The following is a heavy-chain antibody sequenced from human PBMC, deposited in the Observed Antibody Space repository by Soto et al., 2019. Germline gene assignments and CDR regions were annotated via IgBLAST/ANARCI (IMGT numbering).Heavy chain of an antibody. Sequence: EVQLVETGGGLIQPGGSLRLSCAASGFTVSSNYMSWVRQAPGKGLEWVSVIYSGGSTYYADSVKGRFTISRDNYKNTLHLQKNSLRAEDTAVYYCAIAIESYDLRGASLGYYGMDVLGQGTTVTVSS. J-gene: IGHJ6*02. D-gene: IGHD5-12*01. CDR3: AIAIESYDLRGASLGYYGMDV. CDR2: IYSGGST. V-gene: IGHV3-53*02. CDR1: GFTVSSNY.